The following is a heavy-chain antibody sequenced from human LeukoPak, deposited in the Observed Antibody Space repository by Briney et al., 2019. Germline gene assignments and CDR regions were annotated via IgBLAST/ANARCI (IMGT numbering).Heavy chain of an antibody. V-gene: IGHV3-9*01. J-gene: IGHJ4*02. CDR2: ISWNSGSI. D-gene: IGHD5-24*01. Sequence: TGGSLRLSCAASGFTFDDYAMHWVRHAPGKGLEWVSGISWNSGSIGYADSVKGRFTISRDNAKNSLYLQMNSLRAEDTALYYCAKDIRDGYKFEYFDYWGQGTLVTVSS. CDR3: AKDIRDGYKFEYFDY. CDR1: GFTFDDYA.